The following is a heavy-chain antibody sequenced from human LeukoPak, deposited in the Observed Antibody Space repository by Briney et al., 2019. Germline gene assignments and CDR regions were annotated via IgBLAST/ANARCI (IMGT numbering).Heavy chain of an antibody. CDR3: AAQGVGATGPYFDY. CDR1: GGTFISYA. CDR2: IIPILGIA. J-gene: IGHJ4*02. V-gene: IGHV1-69*04. D-gene: IGHD1-26*01. Sequence: SVKVSCKASGGTFISYAISWVRQAPGQGLEWMGRIIPILGIANYAQKFQGRVTITADKSTSTAYMELSSLRSEDTAVYYCAAQGVGATGPYFDYWGQGTLVTVSS.